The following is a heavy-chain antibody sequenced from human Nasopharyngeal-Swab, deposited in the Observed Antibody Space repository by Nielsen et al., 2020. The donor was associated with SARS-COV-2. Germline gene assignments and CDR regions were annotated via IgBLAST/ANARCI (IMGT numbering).Heavy chain of an antibody. D-gene: IGHD3-22*01. CDR3: AKDAQPSMIVVVYSYYYYGMDV. CDR2: ISGSGGST. CDR1: GFTFSSYA. V-gene: IGHV3-23*01. Sequence: GGSLRLSCAASGFTFSSYAMSWVRQAPGKGLEWVSAISGSGGSTYYADSVKGRFSISRDNSKNTLYLQMNSLRAEDTAVYYCAKDAQPSMIVVVYSYYYYGMDVWGQGTTVTVSS. J-gene: IGHJ6*02.